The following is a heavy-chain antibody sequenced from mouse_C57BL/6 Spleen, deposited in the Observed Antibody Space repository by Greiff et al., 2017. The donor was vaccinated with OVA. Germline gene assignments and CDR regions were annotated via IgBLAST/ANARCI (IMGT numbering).Heavy chain of an antibody. D-gene: IGHD1-1*01. V-gene: IGHV1-69*01. CDR2: IDPSDSYT. Sequence: VQLQQPGAELVMPGASVKLSCKASGYTFTSYWMHWVKQRPGQGLEWIGEIDPSDSYTNYNQKFKGKSTLTVDKSSSTAYMQLSSLTSEDSAVYYCASLYGSRAYWGQGTLVTVSA. CDR1: GYTFTSYW. CDR3: ASLYGSRAY. J-gene: IGHJ3*01.